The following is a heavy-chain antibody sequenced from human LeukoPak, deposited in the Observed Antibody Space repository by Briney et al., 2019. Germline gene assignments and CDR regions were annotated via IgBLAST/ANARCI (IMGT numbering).Heavy chain of an antibody. V-gene: IGHV6-1*01. Sequence: SQTLSLTCAISGDSVSSNSAAWNWIRRSPSRGLEWLGRTYYRSKWYNDYAVSAKSRITINPDTSKNQFSLQLNSVTPEDTAVYYCARAIIEIEYSSSAGFDYWGQGTLVTVSS. J-gene: IGHJ4*02. D-gene: IGHD6-6*01. CDR2: TYYRSKWYN. CDR3: ARAIIEIEYSSSAGFDY. CDR1: GDSVSSNSAA.